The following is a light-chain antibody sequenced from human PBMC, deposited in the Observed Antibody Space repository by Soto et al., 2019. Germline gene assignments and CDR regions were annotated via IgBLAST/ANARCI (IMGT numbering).Light chain of an antibody. CDR2: KAS. CDR3: QQYNNYLWT. J-gene: IGKJ1*01. V-gene: IGKV1-5*03. Sequence: DIQMTQSPSTLSASVGDRVTITCRASQSISSWLAWYQQKPGKAPKLLIYKASSLESGVPSMLSGSGSGTEFTLTIRSLQPDDFATYYCQQYNNYLWTFGQGTKVEIK. CDR1: QSISSW.